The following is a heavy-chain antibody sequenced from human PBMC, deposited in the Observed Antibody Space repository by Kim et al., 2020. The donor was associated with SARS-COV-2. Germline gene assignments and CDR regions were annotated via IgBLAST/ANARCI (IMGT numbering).Heavy chain of an antibody. CDR3: ARLSYDSSNYPAGLDY. V-gene: IGHV5-51*01. Sequence: GESLKISCKGSGYSFTSYWIGWVRQMPGKGLEWMGIIYPGDSDTRYSPSFQGQVTISADKSISTAYLQWSSLKASDTAMYYCARLSYDSSNYPAGLDYWGQGTLVTVSS. CDR2: IYPGDSDT. J-gene: IGHJ4*02. CDR1: GYSFTSYW. D-gene: IGHD3-22*01.